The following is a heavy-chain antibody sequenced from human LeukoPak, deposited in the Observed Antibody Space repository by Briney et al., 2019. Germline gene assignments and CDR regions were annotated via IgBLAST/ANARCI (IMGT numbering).Heavy chain of an antibody. Sequence: GGSLRLSCAASGFTFSSYGMHWVRQAPGKGLEWVAFIRYDGSNKYYADSVKGRFTISRDNSKNTLYLQMNSLRAEDTAVYYCARALGVVNDAFDIWGQGTMVTVSS. CDR2: IRYDGSNK. J-gene: IGHJ3*02. V-gene: IGHV3-30*02. CDR3: ARALGVVNDAFDI. D-gene: IGHD3-16*01. CDR1: GFTFSSYG.